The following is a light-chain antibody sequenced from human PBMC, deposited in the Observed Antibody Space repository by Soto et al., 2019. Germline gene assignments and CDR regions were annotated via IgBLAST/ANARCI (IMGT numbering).Light chain of an antibody. V-gene: IGLV4-60*03. J-gene: IGLJ2*01. CDR3: ETWGSNTRV. Sequence: QLVLTQSSSASASLGSSVKLTCTLSSGHSSNDIAWHQQQPGTAPRCLMKLKGSGSYNKGSGVPDRFSGSTSGADRYLTISNLQSEDEADYYCETWGSNTRVFGGGTKLTVL. CDR1: SGHSSND. CDR2: LKGSGSY.